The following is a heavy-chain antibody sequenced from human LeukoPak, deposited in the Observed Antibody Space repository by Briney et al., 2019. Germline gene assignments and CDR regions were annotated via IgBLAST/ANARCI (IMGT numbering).Heavy chain of an antibody. Sequence: GRSLLLSCAATGFTFKDYGMHWVRPPPGKGREWGSSINWNGGGTDYADSVKGRFTISRDNAKNSLYLQLSSLRPEDTALYYCAKHMRATNTYSFFGLDVWGQGTTVTVSS. D-gene: IGHD1-26*01. CDR1: GFTFKDYG. CDR2: INWNGGGT. V-gene: IGHV3-9*01. CDR3: AKHMRATNTYSFFGLDV. J-gene: IGHJ6*02.